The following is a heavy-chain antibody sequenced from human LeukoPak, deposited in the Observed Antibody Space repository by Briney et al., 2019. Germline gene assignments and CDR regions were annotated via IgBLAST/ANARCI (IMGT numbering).Heavy chain of an antibody. D-gene: IGHD1-7*01. J-gene: IGHJ5*02. CDR1: GFTFSNAW. V-gene: IGHV3-30*03. CDR2: ISYDGSNK. Sequence: GGSLRLSCAASGFTFSNAWMSWVRQAPGKGLEWVAVISYDGSNKYYADSVKGRFTISRDNAKNSLYLQMNSLRAEDTAVYYCARDRTTRIHNWSDPWGQGTLVTVSS. CDR3: ARDRTTRIHNWSDP.